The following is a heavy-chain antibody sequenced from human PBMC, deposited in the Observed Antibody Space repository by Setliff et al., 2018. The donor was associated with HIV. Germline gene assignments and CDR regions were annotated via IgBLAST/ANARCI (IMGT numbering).Heavy chain of an antibody. CDR2: IYTTGST. CDR3: ARLRITMIMMLNYFDY. J-gene: IGHJ4*02. CDR1: GGSISTSNW. Sequence: SETLSLTCTVSGGSISTSNWWGWVRQPPGKGLEWIGYIYTTGSTNYNPSLKSRVTMSVDTSKNQFSLRLTSVTAADTAVYFCARLRITMIMMLNYFDYWGQGTLVTVLL. D-gene: IGHD3-22*01. V-gene: IGHV4-4*09.